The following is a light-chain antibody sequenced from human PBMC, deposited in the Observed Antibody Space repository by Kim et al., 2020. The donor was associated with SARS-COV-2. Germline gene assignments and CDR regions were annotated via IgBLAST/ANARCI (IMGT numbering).Light chain of an antibody. CDR1: QGIRNS. CDR2: AAS. Sequence: DIQMTQSPSSLSASVGDRVTITCRASQGIRNSLAWYQQKPGKVPRLLIYAASTLLSGVPSRFSGSGSGTDFTLTISSLQPEDVATYFCQKHDSAPWTFGQGTKVDIK. CDR3: QKHDSAPWT. V-gene: IGKV1-27*01. J-gene: IGKJ1*01.